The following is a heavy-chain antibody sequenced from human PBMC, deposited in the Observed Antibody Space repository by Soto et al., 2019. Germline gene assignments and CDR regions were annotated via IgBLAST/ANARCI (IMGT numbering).Heavy chain of an antibody. CDR3: ARDMEVRWFDP. V-gene: IGHV1-18*01. CDR1: RYSFTSNG. D-gene: IGHD2-21*01. J-gene: IGHJ5*02. Sequence: PVEVTSEACRYSFTSNGISWVQQAPGQGLEWMGWISAYNGNTNYAQKLQGRVTMTTDTSTSTAYMELRSLRSDDTAGYYCARDMEVRWFDPWGQGTLVTVS. CDR2: ISAYNGNT.